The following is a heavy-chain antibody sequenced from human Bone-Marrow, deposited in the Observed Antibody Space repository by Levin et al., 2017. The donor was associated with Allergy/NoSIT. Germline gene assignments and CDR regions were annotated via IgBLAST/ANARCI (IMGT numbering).Heavy chain of an antibody. CDR3: ASPSIAQELLYRYPFDY. J-gene: IGHJ4*02. D-gene: IGHD1-26*01. V-gene: IGHV3-11*01. CDR1: GFTFSDYY. Sequence: GGSLRLSCAASGFTFSDYYMSWIRQAPGKGLEWVSYISSSGSTIYYADSVKGRFTISRDNAKNSLYLQMNSLRAEDTAVYYCASPSIAQELLYRYPFDYWGQGTLVTVSS. CDR2: ISSSGSTI.